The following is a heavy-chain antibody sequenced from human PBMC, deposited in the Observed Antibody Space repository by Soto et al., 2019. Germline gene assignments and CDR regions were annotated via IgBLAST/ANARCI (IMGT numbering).Heavy chain of an antibody. CDR1: GGSISSSSYY. J-gene: IGHJ4*02. V-gene: IGHV4-39*01. CDR3: ARSGTYGSGSYYTNFDY. D-gene: IGHD3-10*01. Sequence: SETLSLTCTVSGGSISSSSYYWGWIRQPPGKGLEWIGSIYYSGSTYYNPSLKSRVTISVDTSKNQFSLKLSSVTAADTAVYYCARSGTYGSGSYYTNFDYWGQGTLVTVSS. CDR2: IYYSGST.